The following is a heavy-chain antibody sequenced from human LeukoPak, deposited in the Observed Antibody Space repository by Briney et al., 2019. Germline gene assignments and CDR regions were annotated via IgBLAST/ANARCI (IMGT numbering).Heavy chain of an antibody. J-gene: IGHJ4*02. CDR1: GYTLTSYG. CDR3: ARDSPRTYYDFWSGPATFDY. CDR2: ISAYNGNT. D-gene: IGHD3-3*01. Sequence: ASVKVSCKASGYTLTSYGISWVRQAPGQGLEWMGWISAYNGNTNYAQKLQGRVTMTTDTSTSTAYMELRSLRSDDTAVYYCARDSPRTYYDFWSGPATFDYWGQGTLVTVSS. V-gene: IGHV1-18*01.